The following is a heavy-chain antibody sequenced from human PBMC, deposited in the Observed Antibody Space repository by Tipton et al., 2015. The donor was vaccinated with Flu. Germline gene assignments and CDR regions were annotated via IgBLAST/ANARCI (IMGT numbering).Heavy chain of an antibody. CDR2: TYYRSKWYN. J-gene: IGHJ6*02. D-gene: IGHD2-2*01. Sequence: VKPSQTLSLTCAISGDSVSSNSAAWNWIRRSPSRGLEWLGRTYYRSKWYNDYAVSVKSRITINPDTSKNQFSLQLNSVTPEDTAVYYCARGTGYCSSTSCFHGMDVWGQGTTVTVSS. CDR1: GDSVSSNSAA. CDR3: ARGTGYCSSTSCFHGMDV. V-gene: IGHV6-1*01.